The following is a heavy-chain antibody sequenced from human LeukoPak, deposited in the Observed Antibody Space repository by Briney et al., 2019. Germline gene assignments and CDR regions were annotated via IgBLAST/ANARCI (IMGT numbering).Heavy chain of an antibody. CDR3: AAEPTLRFLEWSFGGMDV. Sequence: SVKVSCKDSGFTFTSSAVQWVRQARGQRLEWIGWIVVGSGNTNYAQKFQERVTITRDMSTSTAYMELSSLRSEDTAVYYCAAEPTLRFLEWSFGGMDVWGQGTTVTVSS. CDR1: GFTFTSSA. D-gene: IGHD3-3*01. J-gene: IGHJ6*02. V-gene: IGHV1-58*01. CDR2: IVVGSGNT.